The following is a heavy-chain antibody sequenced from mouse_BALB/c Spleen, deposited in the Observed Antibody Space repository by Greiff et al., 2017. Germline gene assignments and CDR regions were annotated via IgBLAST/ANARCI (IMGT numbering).Heavy chain of an antibody. J-gene: IGHJ2*01. CDR1: GYTFTSYV. D-gene: IGHD1-1*01. CDR3: ARWYYGTYYFDY. Sequence: VQLQQSGPELVKPGASVKMSCKASGYTFTSYVMHWVKQKPGQGLEWIGYINPYNDGTKYNEKFKGKATFTADTSSNTAYMQLSSLTSEDSAVYYCARWYYGTYYFDYWGQGTTLTVSS. V-gene: IGHV1-14*01. CDR2: INPYNDGT.